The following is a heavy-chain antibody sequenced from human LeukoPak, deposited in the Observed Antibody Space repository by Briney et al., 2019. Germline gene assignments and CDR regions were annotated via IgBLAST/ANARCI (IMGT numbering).Heavy chain of an antibody. CDR2: IYPGDSDT. CDR3: ARLEYYYGSGSYGYYFDY. D-gene: IGHD3-10*01. J-gene: IGHJ4*02. Sequence: GESLKISCKGSGYSFTSYWIGWVRQMPGKGLEWMGIIYPGDSDTRYSPSFQGQVTISADKSISTAYLQWGSLKASDTAMYYCARLEYYYGSGSYGYYFDYWGQGTLVTVSS. V-gene: IGHV5-51*01. CDR1: GYSFTSYW.